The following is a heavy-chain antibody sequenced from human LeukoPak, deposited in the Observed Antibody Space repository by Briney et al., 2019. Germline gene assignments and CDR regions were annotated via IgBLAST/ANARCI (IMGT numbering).Heavy chain of an antibody. D-gene: IGHD3-22*01. V-gene: IGHV4-34*01. CDR2: INHSGST. CDR1: GGSFSGYY. CDR3: ARHEEYFYDSSAYRYYFDS. J-gene: IGHJ4*02. Sequence: SETLSLTCAVYGGSFSGYYWSWIRQPPGKGLEWIGEINHSGSTNYNPSLKSRVTISVDTSKNQFSLKLNSVTAADTAVYYCARHEEYFYDSSAYRYYFDSWGQGTLVTVSS.